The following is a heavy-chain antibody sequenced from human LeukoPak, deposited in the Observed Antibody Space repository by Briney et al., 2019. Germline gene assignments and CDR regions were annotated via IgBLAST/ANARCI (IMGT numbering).Heavy chain of an antibody. D-gene: IGHD4-23*01. CDR2: IRSKAYGGTT. V-gene: IGHV3-49*04. Sequence: GGSLRLSCAASGFTFSNAWMNWVRQAPGKGLEWVGFIRSKAYGGTTEYAASVKGRFTISRDDSKSIAYLQMNSLKTEDTAVCYCTRTGGNSGWTKEIDYWGQGTLVTVSS. CDR1: GFTFSNAW. J-gene: IGHJ4*02. CDR3: TRTGGNSGWTKEIDY.